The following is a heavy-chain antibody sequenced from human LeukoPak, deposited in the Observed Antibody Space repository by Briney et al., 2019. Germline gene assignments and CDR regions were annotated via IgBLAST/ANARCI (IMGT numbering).Heavy chain of an antibody. CDR3: ARARRNYDSSGYYSWFDP. CDR2: IYTSGST. D-gene: IGHD3-22*01. V-gene: IGHV4-4*07. J-gene: IGHJ5*02. Sequence: PSETLSLTCTVSGGSISSYYWSWIRQPAGKGLEWIGRIYTSGSTNYNPSLKSRVTMSVDTSKNQFSLKLSSVTAADTAVYYCARARRNYDSSGYYSWFDPWGQGTLVTVSS. CDR1: GGSISSYY.